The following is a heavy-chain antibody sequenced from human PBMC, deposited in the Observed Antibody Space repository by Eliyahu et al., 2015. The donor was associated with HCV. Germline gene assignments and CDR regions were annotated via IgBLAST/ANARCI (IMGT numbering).Heavy chain of an antibody. V-gene: IGHV3-9*01. Sequence: EVQLVESGGGLVQPGRSLRLSCAAXGFTXXGXAIXWVRQAPGKGLEWVSGISWNSGSIGYADSVKGRFTISRDNAKNSLYLQMNSLRAEDTALYYCAKGAGQWLPNYYYGMDVWGQGTTVTVSS. CDR1: GFTXXGXA. J-gene: IGHJ6*02. D-gene: IGHD6-19*01. CDR3: AKGAGQWLPNYYYGMDV. CDR2: ISWNSGSI.